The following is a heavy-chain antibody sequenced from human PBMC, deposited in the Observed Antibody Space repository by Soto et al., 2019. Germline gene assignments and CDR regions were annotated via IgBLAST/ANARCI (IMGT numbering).Heavy chain of an antibody. V-gene: IGHV3-33*06. CDR3: AKSDGSYSSGWYGGSTYYYGMDV. CDR1: GFTFSDYG. J-gene: IGHJ6*02. D-gene: IGHD6-19*01. CDR2: IWYDGSNK. Sequence: QVRLVESGGGVVQPGRSLRLSCAASGFTFSDYGMHWVRQAPGKGLEWVAVIWYDGSNKYYADSVKGRFTISRDNSKNTLYLQMNSLRAEDTAVYYCAKSDGSYSSGWYGGSTYYYGMDVWGQGTTVTVSS.